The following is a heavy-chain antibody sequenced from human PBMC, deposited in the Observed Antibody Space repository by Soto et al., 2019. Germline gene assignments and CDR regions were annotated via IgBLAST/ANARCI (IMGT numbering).Heavy chain of an antibody. J-gene: IGHJ4*02. Sequence: QITLKESGPTLVKPTQTLTLTCTFSGFSLSTSGVGVGWIRQPPGKALEWLALIYWDDDKRYSPSLKSRLTLTKDTSKNHVVLTMTNMDPVDTATYYCAQGYDILTGYPFWGQGTLVTVSS. D-gene: IGHD3-9*01. V-gene: IGHV2-5*02. CDR1: GFSLSTSGVG. CDR3: AQGYDILTGYPF. CDR2: IYWDDDK.